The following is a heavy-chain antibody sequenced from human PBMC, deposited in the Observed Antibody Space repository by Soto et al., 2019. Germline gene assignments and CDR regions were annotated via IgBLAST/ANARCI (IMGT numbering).Heavy chain of an antibody. CDR1: GYTFTGYY. Sequence: ASVKVSCKASGYTFTGYYMHWVRQAPGQGLEWMGWINPNSGGTNYAQKFQGRVTMTRDTSISTAYMELSRLRSDDTAVYYCARVYFDYGDYGFFDYWGQGTLVTVSS. CDR2: INPNSGGT. CDR3: ARVYFDYGDYGFFDY. V-gene: IGHV1-2*02. J-gene: IGHJ4*02. D-gene: IGHD4-17*01.